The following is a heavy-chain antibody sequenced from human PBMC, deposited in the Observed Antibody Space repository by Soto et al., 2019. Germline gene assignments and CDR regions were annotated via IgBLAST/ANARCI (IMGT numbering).Heavy chain of an antibody. D-gene: IGHD2-21*01. V-gene: IGHV3-30-3*01. Sequence: GGSLRFSCSASGFDFSHYAVHWVRQAPGTGLEWVALMSFDGSYEAITASVRGRLIVAGENFKNTVSLQMKCLRDDDTAMYYCSSDRTITYSAPRHALVSGRPNEGSHYYGMDVWGQGTTFTVSS. CDR1: GFDFSHYA. CDR2: MSFDGSYE. CDR3: SSDRTITYSAPRHALVSGRPNEGSHYYGMDV. J-gene: IGHJ6*02.